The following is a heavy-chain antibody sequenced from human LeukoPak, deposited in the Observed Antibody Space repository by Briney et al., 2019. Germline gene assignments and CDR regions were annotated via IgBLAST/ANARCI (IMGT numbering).Heavy chain of an antibody. CDR2: IYASGKT. Sequence: SETLSLTCTVSGASISSGGYYWSWTRQPAGKGLEWIGRIYASGKTNYNPSLKSRVTISVDTSNNQFSLNLSSVTAADTAVYYCARAYDISDYSRGFDYWGQGTLVTVSS. CDR1: GASISSGGYY. D-gene: IGHD3-22*01. CDR3: ARAYDISDYSRGFDY. V-gene: IGHV4-61*02. J-gene: IGHJ4*02.